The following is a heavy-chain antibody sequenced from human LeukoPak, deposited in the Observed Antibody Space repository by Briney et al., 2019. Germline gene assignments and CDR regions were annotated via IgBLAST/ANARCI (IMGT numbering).Heavy chain of an antibody. D-gene: IGHD1-26*01. V-gene: IGHV4-59*08. J-gene: IGHJ6*02. CDR2: IYYSGST. CDR3: ARRQYMGATTGPYYYYYGMDV. Sequence: SETLSLTCTVSGGSISSYYWSWIRQPPGKGLEWSGYIYYSGSTNYNPSLKSRVTISVDTSKNQFSLKLSSVTAADTAVYYCARRQYMGATTGPYYYYYGMDVWGQGTTVTVSS. CDR1: GGSISSYY.